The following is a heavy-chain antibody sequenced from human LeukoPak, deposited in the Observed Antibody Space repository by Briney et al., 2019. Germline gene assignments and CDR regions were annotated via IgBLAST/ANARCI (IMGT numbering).Heavy chain of an antibody. J-gene: IGHJ6*03. D-gene: IGHD1-14*01. V-gene: IGHV4-39*01. CDR1: GGSISSSSYH. Sequence: PSETLSLTCTVSGGSISSSSYHWAWVRQPPGKGLEWIGSIYYSGSTYYNPSLKSRVTISVDTSRNQFSLRLSSVTAADAAVYYCARRRFITGLYYYYYMDVWGKGTTVTVSS. CDR3: ARRRFITGLYYYYYMDV. CDR2: IYYSGST.